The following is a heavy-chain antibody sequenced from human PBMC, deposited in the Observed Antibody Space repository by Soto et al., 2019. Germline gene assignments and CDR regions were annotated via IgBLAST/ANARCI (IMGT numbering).Heavy chain of an antibody. J-gene: IGHJ6*02. CDR3: ARGPWVMIFGVVTPYYYGMDV. CDR1: GYTVTSYD. Sequence: ASVKVSCKASGYTVTSYDINWVRQATGQGLEWMGWMNPNNGNTGYAQKFQGRVTMTRNTSINTAYMELSSLKSEDTAVYYCARGPWVMIFGVVTPYYYGMDVWGQGTTVTVSS. D-gene: IGHD3-3*01. CDR2: MNPNNGNT. V-gene: IGHV1-8*01.